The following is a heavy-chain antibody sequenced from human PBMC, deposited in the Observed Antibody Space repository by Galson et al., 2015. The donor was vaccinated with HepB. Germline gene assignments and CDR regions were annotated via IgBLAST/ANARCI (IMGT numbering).Heavy chain of an antibody. Sequence: ETLSLTCAVYGGSFNAYTWSWVRQPPGKGLEWVGDISHKGTTNYNPSLRSRVIISVDTSKNQFSLQMTSVTAADRAVFFCARKCSSGGGFFDLWGRGTPVTVSS. J-gene: IGHJ2*01. CDR3: ARKCSSGGGFFDL. D-gene: IGHD1-14*01. CDR1: GGSFNAYT. V-gene: IGHV4-34*01. CDR2: ISHKGTT.